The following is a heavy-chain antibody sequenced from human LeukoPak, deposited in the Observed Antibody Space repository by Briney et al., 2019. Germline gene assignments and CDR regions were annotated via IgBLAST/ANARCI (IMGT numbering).Heavy chain of an antibody. J-gene: IGHJ5*02. CDR2: IKQDGSEK. CDR1: GFTFSSYW. V-gene: IGHV3-7*01. D-gene: IGHD6-13*01. Sequence: GGSLRLSCAASGFTFSSYWMSWVRQAPGQGLEWVANIKQDGSEKYYVDSVKGRFTISRDNSKNTLYLQMNSLRAEDTAVYYCAKLPPLRAAAGTWVWFDPWGQGTLVTVSS. CDR3: AKLPPLRAAAGTWVWFDP.